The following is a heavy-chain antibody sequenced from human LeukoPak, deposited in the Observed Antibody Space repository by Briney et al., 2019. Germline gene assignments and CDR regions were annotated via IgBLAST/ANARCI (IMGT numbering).Heavy chain of an antibody. CDR2: IYYSGST. J-gene: IGHJ4*02. CDR3: ARGRLRYFDWLSDGSLFDY. D-gene: IGHD3-9*01. V-gene: IGHV4-59*01. Sequence: SETLSLTCTVSGGSIASYYWSWIRQPPGKGLEWIGYIYYSGSTNYNPSLKSRVTISVDTSKNQFSLKLSSVTAADTAVYYCARGRLRYFDWLSDGSLFDYWGQGTLVTVSS. CDR1: GGSIASYY.